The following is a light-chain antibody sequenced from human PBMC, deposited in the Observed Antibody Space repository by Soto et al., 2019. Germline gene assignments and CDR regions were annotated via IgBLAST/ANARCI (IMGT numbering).Light chain of an antibody. V-gene: IGLV1-44*01. J-gene: IGLJ1*01. CDR1: SSNIGSNT. CDR3: AAWDDSLNGRV. CDR2: SNN. Sequence: QSVLTQPPSASGTPGQRVTISCSGSSSNIGSNTVNWYQQLPGTAPKLLIYSNNQRPSGVPDRFSGSKSGTSASLAISGLQSEDEADYYCAAWDDSLNGRVFGTGTKVTXL.